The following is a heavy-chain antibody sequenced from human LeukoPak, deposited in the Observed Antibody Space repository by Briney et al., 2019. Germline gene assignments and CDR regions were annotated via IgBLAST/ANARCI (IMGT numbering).Heavy chain of an antibody. V-gene: IGHV3-30*18. CDR3: AKDLSVVGAHDSFDV. J-gene: IGHJ3*01. CDR2: ISYDGNTI. D-gene: IGHD1-26*01. Sequence: GGSLRLSCEASGFPFSSYAMTWVRQAPGKGLEWLTVISYDGNTIYYADSVKGRFTISRDNSKNTLYLQMNSLRIEDTAVYYCAKDLSVVGAHDSFDVWGQGTMVTVSS. CDR1: GFPFSSYA.